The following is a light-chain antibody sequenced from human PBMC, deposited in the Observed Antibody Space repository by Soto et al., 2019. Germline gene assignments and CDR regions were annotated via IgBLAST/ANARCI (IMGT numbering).Light chain of an antibody. J-gene: IGKJ4*01. V-gene: IGKV3-20*01. CDR3: QQYGSSPLT. Sequence: EIVLTQSPGTLSLSPGERATLSCRASQSVSSSYLAWYQQKPGQAPRLLIYGASSRATGIPDRFSGSGSGTDFTLTISRLEPEDLAVYYCQQYGSSPLTFGGGTKVYIK. CDR1: QSVSSSY. CDR2: GAS.